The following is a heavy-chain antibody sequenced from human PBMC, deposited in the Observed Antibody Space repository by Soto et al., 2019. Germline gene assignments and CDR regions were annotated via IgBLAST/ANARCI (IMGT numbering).Heavy chain of an antibody. J-gene: IGHJ5*02. Sequence: PSETLSLTCTGSAGSISSSSSYCGWFRQPPGKGLEWIGSIYYSGSTYYNPSLKRRVTISVDTSKNQFSLKLSSVTAANTAVYYCARLRNTVNNWFDPSGQGTLVTVSS. CDR2: IYYSGST. CDR1: AGSISSSSSY. D-gene: IGHD4-17*01. CDR3: ARLRNTVNNWFDP. V-gene: IGHV4-39*01.